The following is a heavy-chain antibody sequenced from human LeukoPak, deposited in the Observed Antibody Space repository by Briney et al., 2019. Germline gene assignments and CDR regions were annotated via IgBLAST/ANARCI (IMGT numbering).Heavy chain of an antibody. D-gene: IGHD2-2*01. J-gene: IGHJ4*02. CDR3: ARVVGEYQLPGGDYFDY. V-gene: IGHV3-7*01. CDR2: IKQDGREK. CDR1: GFTVSSDG. Sequence: GGSLRRSCAASGFTVSSDGMSWVGEDPGKGEEGVGNIKQDGREKYYVDSVKGRFTIWRDNAKNSVYLQMTSLRAEDTAVYYCARVVGEYQLPGGDYFDYWGQGTLVTVSS.